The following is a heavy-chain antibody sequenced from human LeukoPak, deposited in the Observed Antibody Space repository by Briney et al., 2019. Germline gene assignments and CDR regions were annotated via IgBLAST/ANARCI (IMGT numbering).Heavy chain of an antibody. J-gene: IGHJ6*03. CDR2: ISYDGSNK. V-gene: IGHV3-30*18. CDR1: GFTFSSYG. CDR3: AKDPRMHSSSSYYYYYMDV. Sequence: GRSLRLSCAASGFTFSSYGMHWVRQAPGKGLEWVAVISYDGSNKYYADSVKGRFTISRDNSKNTLYLQMNSLRAEDTAVYYCAKDPRMHSSSSYYYYYMDVWGKGTTVTVSS. D-gene: IGHD6-6*01.